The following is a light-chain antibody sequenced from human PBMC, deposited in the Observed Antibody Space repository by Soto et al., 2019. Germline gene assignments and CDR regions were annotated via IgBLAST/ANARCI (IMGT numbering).Light chain of an antibody. V-gene: IGKV1-39*01. CDR3: QQSYKMPS. J-gene: IGKJ5*01. CDR2: ATS. CDR1: RNVSIY. Sequence: EIPLTQSPSSLAASVGDRLTLTCRASRNVSIYLNWYQHKPGKGPILLIHATSNLQIGVPSRFSGSGSGTEFTLTISSLEPEDFGTYYCQQSYKMPSFGQGTRLVIK.